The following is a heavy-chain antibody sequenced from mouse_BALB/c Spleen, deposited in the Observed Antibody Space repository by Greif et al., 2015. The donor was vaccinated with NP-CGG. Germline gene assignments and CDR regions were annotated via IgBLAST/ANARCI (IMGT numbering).Heavy chain of an antibody. V-gene: IGHV14-4*02. CDR1: GFNIKDYY. Sequence: EVQLQESGAELVRSGASVKLSCTASGFNIKDYYMHWVKQRPEQGLEWIGWIDPENGDTEYAPKFQGKATMTADTSSNTAYLQLSSLTSEDTAVYYCNADWDCAMDYWGQGTSVTVSS. CDR3: NADWDCAMDY. CDR2: IDPENGDT. D-gene: IGHD4-1*01. J-gene: IGHJ4*01.